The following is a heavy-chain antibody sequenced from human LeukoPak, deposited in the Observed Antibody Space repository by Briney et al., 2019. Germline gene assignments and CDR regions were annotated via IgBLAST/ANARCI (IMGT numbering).Heavy chain of an antibody. V-gene: IGHV3-30*02. CDR2: IRYDGSNK. CDR1: GFTFSSYG. D-gene: IGHD3-22*01. J-gene: IGHJ5*02. Sequence: GGSLRLSCAASGFTFSSYGMHWVRQAPGKGLEWVAFIRYDGSNKYYADSVKGRFTISRDNSKNTLYLQMNSLRAEDTAVYYCARIREHSSCSWGQGSVVSVCS. CDR3: ARIREHSSCS.